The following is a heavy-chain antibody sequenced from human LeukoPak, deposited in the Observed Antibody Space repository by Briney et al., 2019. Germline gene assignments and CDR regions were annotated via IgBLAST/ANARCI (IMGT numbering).Heavy chain of an antibody. CDR2: IIPILGIA. J-gene: IGHJ5*02. Sequence: SVKVSCKASGGTFSSYAISWVRQAPGQGLEWMGRIIPILGIANYAQKFQGRVTITADKSTSTAYMELSSLRSEDTAVYYCARDPSYGSGSRLYNWFDPWGQGTLVTVSS. CDR3: ARDPSYGSGSRLYNWFDP. CDR1: GGTFSSYA. V-gene: IGHV1-69*04. D-gene: IGHD3-10*01.